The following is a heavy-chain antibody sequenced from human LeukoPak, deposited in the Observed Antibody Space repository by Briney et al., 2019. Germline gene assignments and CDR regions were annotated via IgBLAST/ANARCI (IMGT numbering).Heavy chain of an antibody. J-gene: IGHJ6*02. Sequence: GGSLRLSCAASGFTFSSNYMSWVRQAPGKGLEWVAVISYDGSNKYYADSVKGRFTISRDNSKNTLYLQMNSLRAEDTAVYYCAKEGSRFIYYYYGMDVWGQGTTVTVSS. CDR3: AKEGSRFIYYYYGMDV. CDR1: GFTFSSNY. CDR2: ISYDGSNK. V-gene: IGHV3-30*18. D-gene: IGHD3-10*01.